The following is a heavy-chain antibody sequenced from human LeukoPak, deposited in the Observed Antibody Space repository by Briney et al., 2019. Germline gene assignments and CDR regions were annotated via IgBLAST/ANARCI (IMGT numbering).Heavy chain of an antibody. CDR2: ISWDGGST. CDR1: GFTFDGYT. Sequence: GGSLRRSCAASGFTFDGYTMHWVRQAPGKGLEWVSLISWDGGSTYYADSVKGRFTISRDNSKNSLYLQMNSLRAEDTAVYYCVLDLFSSFAFDIWGQGTMVTVSS. CDR3: VLDLFSSFAFDI. V-gene: IGHV3-43*01. D-gene: IGHD3/OR15-3a*01. J-gene: IGHJ3*02.